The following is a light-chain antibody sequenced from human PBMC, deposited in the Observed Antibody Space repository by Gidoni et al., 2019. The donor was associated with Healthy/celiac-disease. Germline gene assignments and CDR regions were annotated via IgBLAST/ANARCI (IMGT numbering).Light chain of an antibody. Sequence: DIQMTQSPSTLSASVGDRVTITCRASQSISSWLAWYQQKPGKAPKLLIYKASSLESGVPSRFGGSGSGTEFTLTISSLQPDDFATYYCQQYNSYSVFGGGTKVEIK. CDR3: QQYNSYSV. J-gene: IGKJ4*01. CDR1: QSISSW. CDR2: KAS. V-gene: IGKV1-5*03.